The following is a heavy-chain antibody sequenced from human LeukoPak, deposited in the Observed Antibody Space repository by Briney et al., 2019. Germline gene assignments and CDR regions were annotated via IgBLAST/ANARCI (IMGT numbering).Heavy chain of an antibody. D-gene: IGHD5-12*01. V-gene: IGHV4-59*08. CDR1: GGSISSYY. CDR3: ARRYSGYGNAFDI. Sequence: PSETLSLTCTVSGGSISSYYWSWIRQPPGKGLEWIGYIYSSGSTNYSPSLKSRVTISVDTSKNQFSLKLYSVTAADAAVYYCARRYSGYGNAFDIWGQGTMVTVSS. CDR2: IYSSGST. J-gene: IGHJ3*02.